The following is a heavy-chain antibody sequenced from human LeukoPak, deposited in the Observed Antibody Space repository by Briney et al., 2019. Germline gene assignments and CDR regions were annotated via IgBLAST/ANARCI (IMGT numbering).Heavy chain of an antibody. V-gene: IGHV3-23*01. Sequence: GGSLRLSCVASGFTFTNYAMSWIRQAPGKGLEWVSTISILVLNTFYADSMQGRFTISRDNSENTLYLQMNNLRAEDTAIYYCAKVPYSDYGSGRPPFMDVWGQGTTVAVSS. CDR2: ISILVLNT. CDR3: AKVPYSDYGSGRPPFMDV. D-gene: IGHD3-10*01. J-gene: IGHJ6*02. CDR1: GFTFTNYA.